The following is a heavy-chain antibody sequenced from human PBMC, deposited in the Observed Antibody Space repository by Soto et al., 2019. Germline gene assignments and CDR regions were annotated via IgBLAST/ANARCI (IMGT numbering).Heavy chain of an antibody. CDR2: IIPILGIA. J-gene: IGHJ4*02. D-gene: IGHD1-1*01. V-gene: IGHV1-69*02. CDR3: ARGGGTGTTDY. Sequence: QVQLVQSGAEVKKPGSSVKVSCKASGGTFSSYTISWVRQAPGQGLEWMGRIIPILGIAKYAQKFQGRVTITADNTTSTDYMELSSLRSEDTAVYYCARGGGTGTTDYWGQGTLVTVSS. CDR1: GGTFSSYT.